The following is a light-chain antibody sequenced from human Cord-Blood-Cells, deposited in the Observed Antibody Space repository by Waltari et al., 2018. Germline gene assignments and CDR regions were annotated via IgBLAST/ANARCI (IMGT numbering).Light chain of an antibody. CDR2: DAS. J-gene: IGKJ4*01. CDR1: QSVSRY. CDR3: QQRSNWPRLT. Sequence: IVLTQYPATLSMSPGERATLSCRASQSVSRYLAWYQQKPGQAPRLLFYDASNRATGIPARFSGSGSGTDFTLTISSLEPEDFAVYYCQQRSNWPRLTFGGGTKVEIK. V-gene: IGKV3-11*01.